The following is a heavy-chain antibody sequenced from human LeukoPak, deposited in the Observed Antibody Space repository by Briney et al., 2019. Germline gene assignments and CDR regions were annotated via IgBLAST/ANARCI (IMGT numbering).Heavy chain of an antibody. CDR2: INSDGSST. J-gene: IGHJ4*02. Sequence: PGGSLRLSCAASGFTFSSYWMHWVRQAPGKGLVWVSRINSDGSSTSYADSVKGRFAISRDNAKNTLYLRMNSLRAEDTAVYYCARVSENYYDSNGYYYGWGQGTLVTVSS. CDR3: ARVSENYYDSNGYYYG. V-gene: IGHV3-74*01. D-gene: IGHD3-22*01. CDR1: GFTFSSYW.